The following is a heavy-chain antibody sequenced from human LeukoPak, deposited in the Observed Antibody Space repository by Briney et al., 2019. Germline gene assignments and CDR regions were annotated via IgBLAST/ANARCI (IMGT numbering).Heavy chain of an antibody. D-gene: IGHD3-10*01. CDR3: ARESGITMVRGVMNF. J-gene: IGHJ4*02. CDR2: INPSGGST. Sequence: ASVTVSCKASGYTFTSYYMHWVRQAPGQGLEWMGLINPSGGSTSYAQKFQGRVTMTRDTSTSTVYMELSSLRSEDTAVYYCARESGITMVRGVMNFWGQGTLVTVSS. CDR1: GYTFTSYY. V-gene: IGHV1-46*01.